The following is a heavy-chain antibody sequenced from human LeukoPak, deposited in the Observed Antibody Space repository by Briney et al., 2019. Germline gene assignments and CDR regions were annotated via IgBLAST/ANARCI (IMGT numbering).Heavy chain of an antibody. D-gene: IGHD3-10*01. CDR2: IIPILGIA. J-gene: IGHJ6*02. CDR1: GGTFSSYA. V-gene: IGHV1-69*04. Sequence: SVKVSCKASGGTFSSYAISWVRQAPGQGLEWMGRIIPILGIANYAQKFQGRVTITADKSTSTAYMELSSLRSEDTAVYYCARSWYGSGSYHYYYYGMDVWGQGTTVTVSS. CDR3: ARSWYGSGSYHYYYYGMDV.